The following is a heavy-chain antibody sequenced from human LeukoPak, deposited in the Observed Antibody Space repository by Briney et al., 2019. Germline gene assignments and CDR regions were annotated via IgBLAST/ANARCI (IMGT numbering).Heavy chain of an antibody. CDR1: GVSISSHY. Sequence: SETLSLTCTVSGVSISSHYWSWIRQPPGKGLEGIGYISYSGTTNYNPSLKSRVTISIDTSKNQFSLRLSSVTAADTAVYYCARDQPHFDPWGQGTLVTVSS. V-gene: IGHV4-59*11. CDR2: ISYSGTT. CDR3: ARDQPHFDP. J-gene: IGHJ5*02.